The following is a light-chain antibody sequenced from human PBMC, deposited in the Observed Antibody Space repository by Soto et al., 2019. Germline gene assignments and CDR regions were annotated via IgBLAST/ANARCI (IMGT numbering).Light chain of an antibody. V-gene: IGKV3D-20*02. Sequence: EIVLTQSPGTLSLSPGERATLTCRASQIVDNNYLAWYQQKSGQAPRLLIYKIFSRATGIPDRFSGSGSGTDFTLTISSLEPEDFAVYYCQQRSAWSSITFGQGTRLEIK. CDR3: QQRSAWSSIT. CDR1: QIVDNNY. CDR2: KIF. J-gene: IGKJ5*01.